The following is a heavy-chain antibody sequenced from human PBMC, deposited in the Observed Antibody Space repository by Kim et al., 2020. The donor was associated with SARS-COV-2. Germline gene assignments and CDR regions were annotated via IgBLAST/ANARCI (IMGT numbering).Heavy chain of an antibody. CDR3: ARDNLPRGSAPGYFDY. CDR1: GGSISSSSYY. D-gene: IGHD1-26*01. V-gene: IGHV4-39*07. J-gene: IGHJ4*02. CDR2: IYYSGST. Sequence: SETLSLTCTVSGGSISSSSYYWGWIRQPPGKGLEWIGSIYYSGSTYYNPSLKSRVTISVDTSKNQFSLKLSSVTAADTAVYYCARDNLPRGSAPGYFDYWGQGTLVTVSS.